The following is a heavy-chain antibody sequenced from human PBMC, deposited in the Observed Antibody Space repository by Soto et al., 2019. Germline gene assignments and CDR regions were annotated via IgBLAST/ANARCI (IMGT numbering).Heavy chain of an antibody. CDR1: GFTFRNYA. CDR3: TKGRYLEGHLSGGGEEW. Sequence: QLLESGGGLVQPGGSLRLSCAASGFTFRNYAMSWVRQAPDKGLEWVSAINGGGVSAYYADSVKGRFTISRDQSKNTIYLQMDSLRVEDPAVYYCTKGRYLEGHLSGGGEEWWGRGTLVTVSS. D-gene: IGHD3-3*01. CDR2: INGGGVSA. J-gene: IGHJ4*02. V-gene: IGHV3-23*01.